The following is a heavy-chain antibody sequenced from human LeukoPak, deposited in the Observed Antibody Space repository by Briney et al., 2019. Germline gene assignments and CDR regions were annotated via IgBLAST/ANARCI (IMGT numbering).Heavy chain of an antibody. J-gene: IGHJ4*02. D-gene: IGHD6-19*01. Sequence: ASVKVSCKASGYTFTSYDINWVRQATGQGLEWMGWMNPNSGNTGYAQKFQGRVTMTRNTSISTAYTELSSLRSEDAAAYYCARGRSSGWTRVFDYWGQGTLVTVSS. V-gene: IGHV1-8*01. CDR3: ARGRSSGWTRVFDY. CDR1: GYTFTSYD. CDR2: MNPNSGNT.